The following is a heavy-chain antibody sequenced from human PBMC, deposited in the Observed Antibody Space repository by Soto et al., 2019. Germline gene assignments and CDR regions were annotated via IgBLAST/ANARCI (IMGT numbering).Heavy chain of an antibody. V-gene: IGHV4-39*01. CDR2: IYYSGTT. CDR1: GTAITTTSPF. CDR3: ARHFSVDYFDY. J-gene: IGHJ4*02. Sequence: PSEPLSRTYNNSGTAITTTSPFICWRQHPRGLGLEWIGSIYYSGTTYYNPSLKSRVTISVDRSKNQFSLKLSAVTAADTAVYYCARHFSVDYFDYWGQGALVTVSS.